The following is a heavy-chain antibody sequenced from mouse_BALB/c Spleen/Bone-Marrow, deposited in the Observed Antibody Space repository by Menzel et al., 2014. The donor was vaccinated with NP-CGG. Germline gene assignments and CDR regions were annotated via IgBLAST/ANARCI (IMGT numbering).Heavy chain of an antibody. CDR3: ARDYGNPSPFAY. D-gene: IGHD2-1*01. Sequence: EVMLVESGPELVKPGASMKISCKASGYSFTGYTMNWVKQSHGKNLEWIGLINPYNGGTSYNQKFKGKATLTVDKSSSTAYMELLSLTSEDSAVYYCARDYGNPSPFAYWGQGTLVTVSA. V-gene: IGHV1-18*01. CDR1: GYSFTGYT. J-gene: IGHJ3*01. CDR2: INPYNGGT.